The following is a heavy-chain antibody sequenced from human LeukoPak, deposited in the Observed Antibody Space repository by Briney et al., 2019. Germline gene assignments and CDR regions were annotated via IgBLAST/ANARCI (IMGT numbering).Heavy chain of an antibody. J-gene: IGHJ4*02. CDR2: ISSSSSYI. CDR1: GFTFSSYS. Sequence: PGGSLRLSCAASGFTFSSYSINWVRQAPGKGLEWVSSISSSSSYIYYADSVKGRFTISRDNAKNSLYLQMNSLRAEDTAVYYCARDSVAVAGHDYWGQGTLVTVSS. V-gene: IGHV3-21*01. D-gene: IGHD6-19*01. CDR3: ARDSVAVAGHDY.